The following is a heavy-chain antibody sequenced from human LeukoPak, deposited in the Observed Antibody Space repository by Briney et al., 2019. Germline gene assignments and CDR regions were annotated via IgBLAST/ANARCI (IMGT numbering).Heavy chain of an antibody. V-gene: IGHV3-30-3*01. CDR2: ISYDGSNK. CDR3: ARSIGGFGELRRATPVDY. J-gene: IGHJ4*02. Sequence: GGSLRLSCAASGFTFSSYAMHWVRQAPGKGLEWVAVISYDGSNKYYADYVKGRFTISRDNSKNTLYLQMNSLRAEDTAVYYCARSIGGFGELRRATPVDYWGQGTLVTVSS. CDR1: GFTFSSYA. D-gene: IGHD3-10*01.